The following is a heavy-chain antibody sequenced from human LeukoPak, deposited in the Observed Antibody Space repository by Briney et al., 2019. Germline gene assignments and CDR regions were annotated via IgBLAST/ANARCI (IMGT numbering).Heavy chain of an antibody. D-gene: IGHD6-13*01. V-gene: IGHV3-23*01. CDR3: APRTAPAGTLSY. J-gene: IGHJ4*02. Sequence: GGSLRLSCAASGFTFSNYAMSWVRQAPGKGLEWVSTISANGGSTYYADSVKGRFTVSRDNSKNTLYLQMNSLRAEDTAVYYCAPRTAPAGTLSYWGQGTLVTVSS. CDR2: ISANGGST. CDR1: GFTFSNYA.